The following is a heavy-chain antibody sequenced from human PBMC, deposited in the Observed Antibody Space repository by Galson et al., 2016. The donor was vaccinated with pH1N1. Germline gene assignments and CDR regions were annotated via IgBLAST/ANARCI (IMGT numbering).Heavy chain of an antibody. CDR3: AGDLCGREDY. Sequence: SLRLSCATSGLSFSSYWFHWVRQDPAKGLVWVARIDEDGETTNYADSVRGRFTIYRDNAKNTLYLEMNSLRAEDTAVHYCAGDLCGREDYWGQGTLVTVSS. V-gene: IGHV3-74*01. D-gene: IGHD1-26*01. CDR2: IDEDGETT. CDR1: GLSFSSYW. J-gene: IGHJ4*02.